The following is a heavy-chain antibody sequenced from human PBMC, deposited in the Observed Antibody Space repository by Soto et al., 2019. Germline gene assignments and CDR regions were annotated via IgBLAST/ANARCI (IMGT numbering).Heavy chain of an antibody. D-gene: IGHD6-6*01. J-gene: IGHJ4*02. Sequence: QVQLGQPGAEVKKPGASVKFSCKASGYIFTNFYIHWVRQAPGQGLEWIGIINPNGGSTNYAQNFQGRVTMTRDTSKSTVYMDLSSLRSEDTAVYYCTRGLASGDYWGQGTLITVSS. CDR2: INPNGGST. V-gene: IGHV1-46*03. CDR1: GYIFTNFY. CDR3: TRGLASGDY.